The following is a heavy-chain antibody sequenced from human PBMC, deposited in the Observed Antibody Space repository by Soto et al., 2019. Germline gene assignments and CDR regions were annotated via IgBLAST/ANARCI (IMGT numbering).Heavy chain of an antibody. CDR3: ARDVGYCSSTSCYPSFYYYYYGMYV. D-gene: IGHD2-2*01. CDR2: ISAYNGNT. Sequence: QVQLVQSGAEVKKPGASVKVSCKASGYTFTSYGISWVRQAPGQGLEWMGWISAYNGNTNYAQKLQGRVTMTTDTSTSTAYMELRSLRSDDTAVYYCARDVGYCSSTSCYPSFYYYYYGMYVWGQGTTVTVSS. J-gene: IGHJ6*02. V-gene: IGHV1-18*01. CDR1: GYTFTSYG.